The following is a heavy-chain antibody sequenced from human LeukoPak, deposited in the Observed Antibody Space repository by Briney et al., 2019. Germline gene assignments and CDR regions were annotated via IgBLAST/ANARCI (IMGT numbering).Heavy chain of an antibody. V-gene: IGHV3-7*03. CDR2: IKEDGSEK. D-gene: IGHD1-20*01. Sequence: GGSLRLSCAASGFTFTNYAMSWVREALGKGLEWVASIKEDGSEKYYVDSVKGRFTISRDNSKNTLYLQMNSLRAEDTAVYYCAKVWNNWNDGDAFDIWGQGTMVTVSS. J-gene: IGHJ3*02. CDR1: GFTFTNYA. CDR3: AKVWNNWNDGDAFDI.